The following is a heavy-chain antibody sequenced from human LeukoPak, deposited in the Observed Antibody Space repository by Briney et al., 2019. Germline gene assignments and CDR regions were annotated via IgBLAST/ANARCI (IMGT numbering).Heavy chain of an antibody. CDR1: GDSISGYY. CDR3: ARFAQYQLGPSGYYFYMDV. CDR2: VYYSGST. J-gene: IGHJ6*03. D-gene: IGHD2-2*01. V-gene: IGHV4-59*01. Sequence: SETLSLTCTVSGDSISGYYWSWIRQPPGKGLEWIGYVYYSGSTNYNPSLKSRVTISVDTSKNQFSLRLSSVTAADTAVYYCARFAQYQLGPSGYYFYMDVWGKGTTVTVSS.